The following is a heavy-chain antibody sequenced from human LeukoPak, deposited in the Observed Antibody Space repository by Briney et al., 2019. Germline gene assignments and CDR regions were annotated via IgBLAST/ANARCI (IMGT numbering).Heavy chain of an antibody. V-gene: IGHV4-38-2*02. CDR3: ARGASASFSSSWYDY. CDR2: IYHSGST. J-gene: IGHJ4*02. Sequence: PSETLSLTCTVSGYSISSGYYWGWIRQPPGKGLEWIGSIYHSGSTYYNPSLKSRVTISVDTSKNQFSLKLSSVTAADTAVYYCARGASASFSSSWYDYWGQGTLVTVSS. D-gene: IGHD6-13*01. CDR1: GYSISSGYY.